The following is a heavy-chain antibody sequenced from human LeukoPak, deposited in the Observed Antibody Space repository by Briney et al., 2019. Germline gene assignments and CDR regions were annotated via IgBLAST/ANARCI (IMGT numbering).Heavy chain of an antibody. D-gene: IGHD4-17*01. CDR3: ASRTVTGYYYYGMDV. CDR1: GGTFSSYA. J-gene: IGHJ6*02. V-gene: IGHV1-69*01. CDR2: IISIFGTA. Sequence: SVTVSCKASGGTFSSYAISWVRQAPGQGLEWMGGIISIFGTANYAQKFQGRVTITADESTSTAYMELSSLRSEDTAVYYCASRTVTGYYYYGMDVWGQGTTVTVSS.